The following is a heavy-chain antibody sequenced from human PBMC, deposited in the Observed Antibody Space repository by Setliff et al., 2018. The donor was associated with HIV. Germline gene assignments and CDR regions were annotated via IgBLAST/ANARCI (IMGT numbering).Heavy chain of an antibody. J-gene: IGHJ6*03. CDR1: GFSFSTYS. Sequence: GGSLRLSCAASGFSFSTYSMNWVRQAPGKGLEWVSSITSSSNYIYYADSVKGRFTISRDNAKNSLYLQMNSLRPEDTGMYYCARDRRRYDILTLHYMDVWGKGTTVTVSS. CDR2: ITSSSNYI. V-gene: IGHV3-21*01. CDR3: ARDRRRYDILTLHYMDV. D-gene: IGHD3-9*01.